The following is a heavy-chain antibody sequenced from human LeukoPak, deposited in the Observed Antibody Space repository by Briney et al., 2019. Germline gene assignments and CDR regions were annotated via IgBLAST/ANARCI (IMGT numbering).Heavy chain of an antibody. CDR3: ATVDTAMRAFDY. Sequence: ASVKVSCKASGGTFSSYAISWVRQAPGQGLEWMGWMNPNSGNTGYAQKFQGRVTITRNTSISTAYMELSSLRSEDTAVYYCATVDTAMRAFDYWGQGTLVTVSS. CDR2: MNPNSGNT. V-gene: IGHV1-8*03. D-gene: IGHD5-18*01. CDR1: GGTFSSYA. J-gene: IGHJ4*02.